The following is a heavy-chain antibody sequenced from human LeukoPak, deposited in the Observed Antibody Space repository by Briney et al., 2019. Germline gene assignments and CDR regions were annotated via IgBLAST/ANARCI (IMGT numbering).Heavy chain of an antibody. D-gene: IGHD2-2*02. J-gene: IGHJ4*02. CDR2: INPNSGGT. V-gene: IGHV1-2*02. Sequence: GASVKVSCKASGYTFTGHYIHWVRQAPGQGLEWMGWINPNSGGTKYAQKFQGRVTMTRDTSISTAYMELSRLRSDDTAVHSCSRDYGFYSGLYYFDYWGQGTLVTVTS. CDR3: SRDYGFYSGLYYFDY. CDR1: GYTFTGHY.